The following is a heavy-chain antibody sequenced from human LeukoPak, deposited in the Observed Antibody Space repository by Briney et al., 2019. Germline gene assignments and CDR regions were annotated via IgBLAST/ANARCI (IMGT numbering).Heavy chain of an antibody. D-gene: IGHD6-19*01. CDR2: IYHSGST. CDR1: GYSISSGYY. CDR3: ARDGRDSSGWYKTAS. Sequence: PSETLSLTCTVSGYSISSGYYWGWIRQPPGKGLEWIGSIYHSGSTYYNPSLKSRVTISVDTSKNQFSLKLSSVTAADTAVYYCARDGRDSSGWYKTASWGQGTMVTVSS. V-gene: IGHV4-38-2*02. J-gene: IGHJ3*01.